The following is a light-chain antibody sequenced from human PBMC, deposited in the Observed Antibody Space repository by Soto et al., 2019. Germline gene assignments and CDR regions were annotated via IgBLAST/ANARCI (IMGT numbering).Light chain of an antibody. CDR2: GAS. J-gene: IGKJ2*01. CDR3: QSYNDWPFS. V-gene: IGKV3-15*01. CDR1: ESLSTY. Sequence: EIVMTQYPATLSVSPGERVTLSCRASESLSTYLAWYQQKPGQAPRLLIYGASTRATGVPARFSGSGSATDFTLTISSLQSEDSAVYYCQSYNDWPFSFGQGTKLQIK.